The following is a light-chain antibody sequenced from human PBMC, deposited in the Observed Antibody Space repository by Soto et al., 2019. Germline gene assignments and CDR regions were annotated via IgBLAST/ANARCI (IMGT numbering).Light chain of an antibody. Sequence: QSALTQPASVSGSPGQSITISCIGTSSDVGGYNYVSWYQQHPGKAPKLMIYEVSTRPSGVSNRFSGSKSGNTASLTISGLQAEDEADYYCSSYTSSSTLVFGGGTQLTVL. CDR3: SSYTSSSTLV. J-gene: IGLJ2*01. CDR2: EVS. CDR1: SSDVGGYNY. V-gene: IGLV2-14*01.